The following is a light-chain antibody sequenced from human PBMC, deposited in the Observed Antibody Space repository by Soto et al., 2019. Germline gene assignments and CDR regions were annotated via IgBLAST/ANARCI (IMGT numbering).Light chain of an antibody. CDR1: QTIGNH. J-gene: IGKJ2*01. CDR3: QQSYSILPL. Sequence: DIQMTQSPSSLSASVGDRVTITCRASQTIGNHLNWYQQKPGKAPKLLIYTASNLQSGVPSRFTGSGSGTEFTLTISSLQPEDFATYICQQSYSILPLFGQGTRLEIK. CDR2: TAS. V-gene: IGKV1-39*01.